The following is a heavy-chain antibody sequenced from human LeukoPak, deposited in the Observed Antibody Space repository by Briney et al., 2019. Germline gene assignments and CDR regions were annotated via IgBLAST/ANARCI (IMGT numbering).Heavy chain of an antibody. CDR3: ARHGRGRVRGVHVFDY. CDR2: INHSGST. V-gene: IGHV4-34*01. D-gene: IGHD3-10*01. Sequence: SETLSLTCTVYGGSFSGYYWSWIRQPPGKGLEWIGEINHSGSTNYNPSLKSRVTISVDTSKNQFTLRLSSVTAADTAVYYCARHGRGRVRGVHVFDYWGQGTLVTVSS. J-gene: IGHJ4*02. CDR1: GGSFSGYY.